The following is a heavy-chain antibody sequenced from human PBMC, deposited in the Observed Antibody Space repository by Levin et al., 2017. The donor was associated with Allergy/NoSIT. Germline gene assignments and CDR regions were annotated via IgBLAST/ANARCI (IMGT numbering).Heavy chain of an antibody. J-gene: IGHJ3*02. CDR3: ARDGWYSSSLDAFDI. CDR2: ISAYNGNT. V-gene: IGHV1-18*01. CDR1: GYTFTSYG. Sequence: RASVKVSCKASGYTFTSYGISWVRQAPGQGLEWMGWISAYNGNTNYAQKLQGRVTMTTDTSTSTAYMELRSLRSDDTAVYYCARDGWYSSSLDAFDIWGQGTMVTVSS. D-gene: IGHD6-13*01.